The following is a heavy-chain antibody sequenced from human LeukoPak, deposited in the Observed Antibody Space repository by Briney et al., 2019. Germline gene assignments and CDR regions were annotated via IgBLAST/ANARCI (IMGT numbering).Heavy chain of an antibody. Sequence: GRSLRLSCAASGFTFSSYAMHWVRQAPGKGLEWVAVISYDGSNKYYADSVKGRFTISRDNSKSTLYLQMNSLRAEDTAVYYCARGGGFDYWGQGTLVTVSS. D-gene: IGHD3-16*01. CDR3: ARGGGFDY. CDR1: GFTFSSYA. J-gene: IGHJ4*02. CDR2: ISYDGSNK. V-gene: IGHV3-30*01.